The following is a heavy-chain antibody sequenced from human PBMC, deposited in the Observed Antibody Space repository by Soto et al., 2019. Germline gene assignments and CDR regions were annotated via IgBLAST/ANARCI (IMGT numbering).Heavy chain of an antibody. V-gene: IGHV3-7*01. CDR3: ARVKEQWLVIDYYYMDV. CDR2: IKQDGSEK. D-gene: IGHD6-19*01. CDR1: GFTFSSYW. Sequence: ESGGGLVQPGGSLRLSCAASGFTFSSYWMSWVRQAPGKGLEWVANIKQDGSEKYYVDSVKGRFTISRDNAKNSLYLQMNSLRAEDTAVYYCARVKEQWLVIDYYYMDVWGKGTTVTVSS. J-gene: IGHJ6*03.